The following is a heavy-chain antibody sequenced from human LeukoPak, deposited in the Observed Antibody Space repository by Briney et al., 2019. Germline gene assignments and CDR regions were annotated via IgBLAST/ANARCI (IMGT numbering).Heavy chain of an antibody. D-gene: IGHD6-13*01. CDR3: AKGSSWYGGEYFQH. CDR1: GFTFSSYG. CDR2: ISYDGSNK. J-gene: IGHJ1*01. Sequence: PGGSLRLSRAASGFTFSSYGMHWVRQAPGKGLEWVAVISYDGSNKYYADSVKGRFTISRDNSKNTLYLQMNSLRAEDTAVYYCAKGSSWYGGEYFQHWGQGTLVTVSS. V-gene: IGHV3-30*18.